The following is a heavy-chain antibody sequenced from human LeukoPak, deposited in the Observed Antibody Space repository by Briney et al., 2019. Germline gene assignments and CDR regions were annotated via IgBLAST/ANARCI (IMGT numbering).Heavy chain of an antibody. Sequence: SETLSLTCTVSGGSISSYYWSWIRQPPGKGLEWIGYIYYSGSTNYNPSLKSRVTISVDTSKNQFSLKLSSVTAADTAVYYCARLPLRITIFGVVGDAFDIWGQGTMVTVPS. D-gene: IGHD3-3*01. V-gene: IGHV4-59*08. CDR3: ARLPLRITIFGVVGDAFDI. CDR1: GGSISSYY. J-gene: IGHJ3*02. CDR2: IYYSGST.